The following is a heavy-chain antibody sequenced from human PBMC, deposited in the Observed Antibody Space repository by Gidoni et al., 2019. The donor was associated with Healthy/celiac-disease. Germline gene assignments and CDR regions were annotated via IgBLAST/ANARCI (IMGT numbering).Heavy chain of an antibody. CDR1: GFNFSSSA. CDR3: ARDYGGFDP. J-gene: IGHJ5*02. D-gene: IGHD3-10*01. V-gene: IGHV3-30*04. CDR2: ISYDGSNK. Sequence: QVQLVESAGGMVQQGRSLRLSCAASGFNFSSSAMHLVRQAPGKGLEWVAVISYDGSNKYYADSVKGRFTISRDNSKSTLYLQRNSLRAEDTCVYYCARDYGGFDPWGQGTLVTVSS.